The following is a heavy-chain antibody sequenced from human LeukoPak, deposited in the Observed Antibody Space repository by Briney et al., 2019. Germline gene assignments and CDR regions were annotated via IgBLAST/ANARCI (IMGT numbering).Heavy chain of an antibody. CDR2: IRYVGSNK. V-gene: IGHV3-30*02. CDR1: GFTFSSYG. D-gene: IGHD3-10*01. CDR3: AKELAPLLWFGELLFDY. Sequence: GGSLRLSCAASGFTFSSYGMHWVRQAPGKGLEWVAFIRYVGSNKYYADSVKGRFTISRDSSKNTLYLQMNSLRAEDTAVHYCAKELAPLLWFGELLFDYWGQGTLVTVSS. J-gene: IGHJ4*02.